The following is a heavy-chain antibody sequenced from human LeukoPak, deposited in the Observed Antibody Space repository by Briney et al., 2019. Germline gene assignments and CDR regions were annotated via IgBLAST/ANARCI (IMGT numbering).Heavy chain of an antibody. Sequence: SVKVSCKTSGDTFTDYYMHWVRQAPGQGLEWMGWINPNSGDTNYAQKFQGRVTMTRDTSITTAYMELSRLKSDDTAVYYCASISHVWSGYYTAHFDYRGQGTLVTVSS. V-gene: IGHV1-2*02. D-gene: IGHD3-3*02. CDR1: GDTFTDYY. CDR3: ASISHVWSGYYTAHFDY. J-gene: IGHJ4*02. CDR2: INPNSGDT.